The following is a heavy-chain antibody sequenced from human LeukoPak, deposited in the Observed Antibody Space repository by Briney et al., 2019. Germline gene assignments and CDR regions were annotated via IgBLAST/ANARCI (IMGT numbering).Heavy chain of an antibody. CDR3: ARVGYSYGPFDS. Sequence: SETLSLTCTVSGGSLSRYYWSWIRQPPGKGLEWIGYIYNRGSTNYNPSLKSRVTISLDTSRNQFSLRLSSVTAADTAVYYCARVGYSYGPFDSWGQGTLVIVSS. J-gene: IGHJ4*02. CDR2: IYNRGST. V-gene: IGHV4-59*01. D-gene: IGHD5-18*01. CDR1: GGSLSRYY.